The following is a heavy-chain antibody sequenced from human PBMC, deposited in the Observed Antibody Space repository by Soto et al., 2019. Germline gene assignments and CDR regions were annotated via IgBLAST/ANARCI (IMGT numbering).Heavy chain of an antibody. J-gene: IGHJ3*02. CDR1: GGTFSSYA. Sequence: QVQLVQSGAEVKKPGSSVKVSCKASGGTFSSYAISWVRQAPGQGLEWMGGIIPIFGTANYAQKFQGRVTITADESTSTANMELSSLISEDTAVYYCARDPIDLKQWSLMFDIWGQGTMVTVSS. D-gene: IGHD6-19*01. CDR3: ARDPIDLKQWSLMFDI. CDR2: IIPIFGTA. V-gene: IGHV1-69*12.